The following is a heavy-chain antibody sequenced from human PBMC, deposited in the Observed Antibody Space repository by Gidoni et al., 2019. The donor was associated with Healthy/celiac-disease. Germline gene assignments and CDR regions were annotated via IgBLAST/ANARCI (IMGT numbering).Heavy chain of an antibody. D-gene: IGHD3-3*01. CDR3: AKDPLVGYDFWSGFFDY. J-gene: IGHJ4*02. CDR2: ISGSGGST. Sequence: EVQLLESGGGLVQPGGSRRRPCAAPGCTCGSEARSGVRQAPGKGLEWVSAISGSGGSTYYADSVKGRFTISRDNSKNTLYLQMNSLRAEDTAVYYCAKDPLVGYDFWSGFFDYWGQGTLVTVSS. CDR1: GCTCGSEA. V-gene: IGHV3-23*01.